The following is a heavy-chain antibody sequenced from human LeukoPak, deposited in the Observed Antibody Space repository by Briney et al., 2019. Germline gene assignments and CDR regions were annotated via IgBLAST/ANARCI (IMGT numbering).Heavy chain of an antibody. Sequence: GGSLRLSCAVSGLTFSDYYMSWTRQAPGKGPELVSYISPSGSSIFYVDSVKGRFTISRDNAKNSLYLQMNSLRAEDTAVYYCARVTYYYDSSGCLDYWGQGTLVTVSS. J-gene: IGHJ4*02. CDR3: ARVTYYYDSSGCLDY. D-gene: IGHD3-22*01. CDR1: GLTFSDYY. CDR2: ISPSGSSI. V-gene: IGHV3-11*04.